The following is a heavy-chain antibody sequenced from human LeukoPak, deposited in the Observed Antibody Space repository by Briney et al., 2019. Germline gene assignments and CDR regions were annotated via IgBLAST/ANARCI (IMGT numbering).Heavy chain of an antibody. CDR2: ISGSGGST. Sequence: PGGSLRLSCAASGFIFSSYAMSWVRQAPGKGLERVSAISGSGGSTYYADSVKGRFTISRDNSKNTLYLQMNSLRAEDTDVYYCAELGITMIGGVWGKGNTVTISS. V-gene: IGHV3-23*01. CDR3: AELGITMIGGV. J-gene: IGHJ6*04. D-gene: IGHD3-10*02. CDR1: GFIFSSYA.